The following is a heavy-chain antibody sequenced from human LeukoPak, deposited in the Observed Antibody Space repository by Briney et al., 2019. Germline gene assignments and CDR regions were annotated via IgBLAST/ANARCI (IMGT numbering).Heavy chain of an antibody. J-gene: IGHJ3*02. CDR1: GGTFSSYA. CDR3: ARDQIDEEAFDI. CDR2: IIPIFGTA. V-gene: IGHV1-69*05. D-gene: IGHD2-21*01. Sequence: SVKVSCKASGGTFSSYAISWVRQAPGQGLEWMGGIIPIFGTANYAQKFQGRVTMTTDTSTSTAYMELRSLRSDDTAVYYCARDQIDEEAFDIWGQGTMVTVSS.